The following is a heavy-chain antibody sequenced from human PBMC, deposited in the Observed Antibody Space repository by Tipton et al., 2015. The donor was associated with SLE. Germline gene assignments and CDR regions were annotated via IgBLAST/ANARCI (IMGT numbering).Heavy chain of an antibody. CDR3: ARDADTSGFYSYFDY. D-gene: IGHD3-22*01. CDR2: ISSSSSTI. CDR1: GFTFNSYS. J-gene: IGHJ4*02. Sequence: GSLRLSCAASGFTFNSYSMNWVRQAPGKGLEWVSYISSSSSTIYYADSVKGRFTISRDNAKNSLYLQMNSLRAEDTAVYLCARDADTSGFYSYFDYWGQGTLVTVSS. V-gene: IGHV3-48*01.